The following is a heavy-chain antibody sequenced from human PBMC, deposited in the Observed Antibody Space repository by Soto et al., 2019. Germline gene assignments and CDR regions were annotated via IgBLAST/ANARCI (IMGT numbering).Heavy chain of an antibody. J-gene: IGHJ3*02. CDR1: GFTFSSHW. V-gene: IGHV3-74*01. D-gene: IGHD1-26*01. CDR2: INSDGSTT. CDR3: ARGQEGGSYFLAFDI. Sequence: EVQLVESGGGLVQPGGSLRLSCAASGFTFSSHWMHWVRQVPGKGLVWVSRINSDGSTTTYADSVKGRFTISRDNAKNTRDLEMKSLRAEDTAVYSCARGQEGGSYFLAFDIWGQGTMVTVSS.